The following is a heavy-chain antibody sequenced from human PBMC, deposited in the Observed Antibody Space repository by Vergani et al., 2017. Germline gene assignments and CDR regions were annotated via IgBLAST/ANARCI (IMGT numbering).Heavy chain of an antibody. V-gene: IGHV3-23*01. Sequence: EVQLLESGGGLVQPGGSLRLSCAASGFTFSSYAMSWVRQAPGKGLEWVSAISGSGGSTYYADSVKGRFTISRDNSKNTLYLQMNSLRAEETAVYYCAKVGEQVRLYGMDVWGQGTTVTVSS. CDR2: ISGSGGST. J-gene: IGHJ6*02. CDR1: GFTFSSYA. D-gene: IGHD4-17*01. CDR3: AKVGEQVRLYGMDV.